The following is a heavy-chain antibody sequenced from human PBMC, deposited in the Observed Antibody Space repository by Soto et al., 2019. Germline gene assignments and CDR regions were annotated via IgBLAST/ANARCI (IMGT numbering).Heavy chain of an antibody. CDR2: FDPEDGET. D-gene: IGHD3-10*01. V-gene: IGHV1-24*01. CDR1: GYTLTELS. J-gene: IGHJ6*03. CDR3: ATVGGGTMVRGVIMTSTVHYYMDV. Sequence: GASVKVSCKVSGYTLTELSMHWVRQAPGKGLEWMGGFDPEDGETIYAQKFQGRVTMTEDTSTDTAYMELSSLRSEDTAVYYCATVGGGTMVRGVIMTSTVHYYMDVWGNGTTVTVSS.